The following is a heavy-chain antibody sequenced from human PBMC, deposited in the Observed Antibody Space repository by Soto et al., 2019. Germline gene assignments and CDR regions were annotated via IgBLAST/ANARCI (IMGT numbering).Heavy chain of an antibody. CDR3: ARESYYGSGATVVAY. CDR1: GGSISGYY. CDR2: IYYSGTT. V-gene: IGHV4-59*01. Sequence: QVQLQESGPGLVRPSETLSLTGTVSGGSISGYYWSWIRQPPGKGLEWIGYIYYSGTTSYNPSLNSRVTMSVDTSKNQFSLKVNSVTAADTAVYYCARESYYGSGATVVAYWGQGTLVTVSS. J-gene: IGHJ4*02. D-gene: IGHD3-10*01.